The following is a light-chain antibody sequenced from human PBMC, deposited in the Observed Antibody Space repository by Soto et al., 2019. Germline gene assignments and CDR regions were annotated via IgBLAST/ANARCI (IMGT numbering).Light chain of an antibody. Sequence: QSVLTQPPSMSGAPGQRVVIPCTGRRSNIGADYDVFWCQQLPGPAPKRLIYASTNRTPDVPDRFSGYNSGTSASLAITGLQPEDGADYYCQSYDRNLIGSVIFGGGTKLTVL. CDR1: RSNIGADYD. V-gene: IGLV1-40*01. J-gene: IGLJ2*01. CDR3: QSYDRNLIGSVI. CDR2: AST.